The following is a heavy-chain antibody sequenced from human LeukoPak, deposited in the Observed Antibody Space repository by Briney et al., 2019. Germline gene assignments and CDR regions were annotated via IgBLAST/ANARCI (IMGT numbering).Heavy chain of an antibody. V-gene: IGHV4-34*01. CDR2: INHSGST. Sequence: PSETLSLTCAVYGGSFSGYYWSWIRQPPGKGLEWIGEINHSGSTNYNPSLKSRVTISVDTSKNQFSLKLSSVTAADTAVYYCARGLGRAVAGTFVYWGQGTLVTVSS. J-gene: IGHJ4*02. CDR3: ARGLGRAVAGTFVY. CDR1: GGSFSGYY. D-gene: IGHD6-19*01.